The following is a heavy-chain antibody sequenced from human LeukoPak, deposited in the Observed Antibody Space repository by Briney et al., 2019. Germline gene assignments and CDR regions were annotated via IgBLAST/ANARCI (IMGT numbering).Heavy chain of an antibody. V-gene: IGHV4-59*08. J-gene: IGHJ4*02. CDR2: ISYSGST. CDR1: GGSIRGYH. CDR3: VRHSGGTTYDY. Sequence: ETLSLTCTVSGGSIRGYHWSWIRPPPGQGLGLIAYISYSGSTSYNASLTSRVTISVDTSKNQFSLNLSSLTAADTAVYYCVRHSGGTTYDYWGQGIQVTVSS. D-gene: IGHD1-7*01.